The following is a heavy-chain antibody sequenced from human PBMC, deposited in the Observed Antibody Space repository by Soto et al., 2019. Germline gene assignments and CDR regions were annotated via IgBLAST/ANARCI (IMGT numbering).Heavy chain of an antibody. J-gene: IGHJ4*02. CDR3: PNDTIRQTVTTLDY. D-gene: IGHD1-26*01. CDR1: GFTFSSYG. V-gene: IGHV3-30*18. Sequence: QVQLVESGGGVVQPGRSLRLSCAASGFTFSSYGMHWVRQARGRGLEWVAVISYDGSSNYYADSVKGRFTISRDNSKNTLYLQMNSHTAEDTAVYYYPNDTIRQTVTTLDYWGQGTLVTVSS. CDR2: ISYDGSSN.